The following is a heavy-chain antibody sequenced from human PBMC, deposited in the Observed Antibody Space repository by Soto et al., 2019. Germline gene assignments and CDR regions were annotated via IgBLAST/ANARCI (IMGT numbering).Heavy chain of an antibody. CDR1: GFTFRGDA. J-gene: IGHJ4*02. D-gene: IGHD1-20*01. Sequence: EVQLLESGGDLVQPGGSLRLSCAASGFTFRGDAMSWVRQAPGKGLEWVSSISGSGEMTHYADSVKGRFTISRDNAKNTLYLQMESLRAEDTARYYCARSEMTYNWNDWGQGALVTVSS. CDR3: ARSEMTYNWND. V-gene: IGHV3-23*01. CDR2: ISGSGEMT.